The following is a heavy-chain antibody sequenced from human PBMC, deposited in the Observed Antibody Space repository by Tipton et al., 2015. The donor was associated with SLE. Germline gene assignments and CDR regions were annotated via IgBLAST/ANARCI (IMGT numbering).Heavy chain of an antibody. CDR1: GGSISSSRYY. D-gene: IGHD1-26*01. J-gene: IGHJ5*01. V-gene: IGHV4-39*07. CDR2: IYYSGST. CDR3: ARETGTYYSTWFDS. Sequence: TLSLTCTVSGGSISSSRYYWGWIRQPPGKGLEWVGSIYYSGSTYYNPSLRSRVSISVDVSRNQFSLTLNSVTAADTATYSCARETGTYYSTWFDSWGQGTLVTVSS.